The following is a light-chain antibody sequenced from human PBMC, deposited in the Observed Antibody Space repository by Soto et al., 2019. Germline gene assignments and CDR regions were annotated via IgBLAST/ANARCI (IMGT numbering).Light chain of an antibody. V-gene: IGLV2-8*01. CDR1: KNDIGVYDF. Sequence: QSVLTQPPSASGSPGHSVTISCTGTKNDIGVYDFVSWYQHHPGKAPRLIIYEVVQRPSGVPDRFSGSKSGNTAYLTVSGLQAADEGDYFCKSYAGSNTYVFGSGTQLTVL. CDR3: KSYAGSNTYV. J-gene: IGLJ7*01. CDR2: EVV.